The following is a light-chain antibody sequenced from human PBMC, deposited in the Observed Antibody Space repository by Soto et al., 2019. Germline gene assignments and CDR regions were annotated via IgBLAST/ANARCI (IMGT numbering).Light chain of an antibody. Sequence: DIKMNQSPSTLAGSVGGRFTLACRSSQTISSWLAWDQQKPGKAHKLLIYDASTLQSGVPPRYSGSVSGTEFTLTISNLQPDDFATYYCQQYESYFPWTFGQGTKVDI. V-gene: IGKV1-5*01. CDR3: QQYESYFPWT. CDR2: DAS. J-gene: IGKJ1*01. CDR1: QTISSW.